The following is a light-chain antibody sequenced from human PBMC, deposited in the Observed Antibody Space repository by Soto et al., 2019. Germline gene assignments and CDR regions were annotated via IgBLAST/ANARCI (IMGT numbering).Light chain of an antibody. CDR1: SSDVGGYNY. V-gene: IGLV2-8*01. Sequence: QSALTQPPSASGSPGQSVTISCTGTSSDVGGYNYVSWYQHHPGKAPKLMIFAVSERPSGVPDRFSGSKSGNTASLTVSGPQPEDEADYYCTSYAGGNNFDVVFGGGTKLTVL. J-gene: IGLJ2*01. CDR3: TSYAGGNNFDVV. CDR2: AVS.